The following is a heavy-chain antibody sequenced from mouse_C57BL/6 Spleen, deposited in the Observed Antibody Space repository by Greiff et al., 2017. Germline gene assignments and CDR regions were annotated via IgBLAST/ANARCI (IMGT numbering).Heavy chain of an antibody. CDR3: ARRGGDGDY. Sequence: QVQLKASGAELVRPGTSVKVSCKASGYAFTNYLIEWVKQRPGQGLEWIGVINPGSGGTNYNEKFKGKATLTADKSSSTAYMQLSSLTSEDSAVYFCARRGGDGDYWGQGTTLTVSS. J-gene: IGHJ2*01. D-gene: IGHD3-3*01. CDR1: GYAFTNYL. CDR2: INPGSGGT. V-gene: IGHV1-54*01.